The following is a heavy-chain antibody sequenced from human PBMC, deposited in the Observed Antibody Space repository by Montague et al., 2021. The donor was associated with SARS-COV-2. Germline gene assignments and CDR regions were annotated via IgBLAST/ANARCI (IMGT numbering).Heavy chain of an antibody. Sequence: SETLSLTCAVSSGSFRGYYWSWIRQPPGKGLEWIGEINHSGSTTYNPSLESRVSISVDTSKIQFSLNLTSVTAADTAVYYCARANYYVMTSKAYAMDVWGQGTTVTVSS. D-gene: IGHD3-16*01. J-gene: IGHJ6*02. CDR2: INHSGST. CDR3: ARANYYVMTSKAYAMDV. CDR1: SGSFRGYY. V-gene: IGHV4-34*01.